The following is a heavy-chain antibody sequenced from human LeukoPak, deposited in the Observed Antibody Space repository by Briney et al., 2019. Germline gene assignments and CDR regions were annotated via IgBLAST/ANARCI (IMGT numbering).Heavy chain of an antibody. V-gene: IGHV4-59*01. D-gene: IGHD6-19*01. J-gene: IGHJ4*02. CDR2: SYYSGST. CDR3: ARADSYSSGWYGGLDY. CDR1: GGSISSYY. Sequence: SETLSLTCTVSGGSISSYYWSWIRQPPGKGLECIGYSYYSGSTNYNPSLKSRVTISVDTSKNKFSLKLSSVTAADTAVYYCARADSYSSGWYGGLDYWGQGTLVTVSS.